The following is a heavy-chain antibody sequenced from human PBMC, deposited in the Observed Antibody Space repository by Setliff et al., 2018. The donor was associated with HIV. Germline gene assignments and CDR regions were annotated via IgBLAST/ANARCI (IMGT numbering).Heavy chain of an antibody. Sequence: PSETLSLTCVDSDDSFSNYDWTWIRQSPGKALEWIGYISSSGTTNYNPSLRSRVTISMETSNTRFSLWLRSATAADTATYFCARLGRAIDDGGSSLRLDFWGQGMLVTVSS. CDR1: DDSFSNYD. CDR2: ISSSGTT. V-gene: IGHV4-4*09. J-gene: IGHJ4*02. D-gene: IGHD2-21*01. CDR3: ARLGRAIDDGGSSLRLDF.